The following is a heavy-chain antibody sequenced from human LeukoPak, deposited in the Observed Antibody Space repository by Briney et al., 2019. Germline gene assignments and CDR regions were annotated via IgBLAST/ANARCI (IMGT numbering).Heavy chain of an antibody. D-gene: IGHD6-13*01. CDR2: ISTFKGNT. CDR1: GGTFSSYA. CDR3: ARGAGIVAAGILDY. J-gene: IGHJ4*02. V-gene: IGHV1-18*01. Sequence: GASVKVSCKASGGTFSSYAISWVRQAPGQGLEWMGWISTFKGNTNYAQKLQGRVTMTTDTSTSTAYMELRSLRSDDTAVYYCARGAGIVAAGILDYWGQGTLVTVSS.